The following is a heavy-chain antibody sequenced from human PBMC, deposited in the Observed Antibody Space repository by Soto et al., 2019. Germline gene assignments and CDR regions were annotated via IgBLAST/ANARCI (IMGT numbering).Heavy chain of an antibody. V-gene: IGHV3-33*08. Sequence: GGSLRLSCVASRFTFSTYGMHWVRQAPGKGLEWVALIWSDGSNKYYADSVKGRFTISRDNSKKTLYLQMNSLRAEDTAVYYCARLVKYGDYPDYFDYWGQGTLVTVSS. CDR1: RFTFSTYG. D-gene: IGHD4-17*01. J-gene: IGHJ4*02. CDR3: ARLVKYGDYPDYFDY. CDR2: IWSDGSNK.